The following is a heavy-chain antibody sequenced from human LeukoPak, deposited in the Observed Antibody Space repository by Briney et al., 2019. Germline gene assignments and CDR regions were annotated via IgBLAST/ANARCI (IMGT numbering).Heavy chain of an antibody. CDR1: RGTFITYT. Sequence: SVKVSCKPCRGTFITYTISWVRQAPGQGGEWMGRIIPILGIANYVQKFQGRVTISADKFTSTDYMELSSLRSEDTAVYYCASFGGITIFGVVSTRDGGFDYWGQGTLVTVS. CDR2: IIPILGIA. V-gene: IGHV1-69*02. J-gene: IGHJ4*02. CDR3: ASFGGITIFGVVSTRDGGFDY. D-gene: IGHD3-3*01.